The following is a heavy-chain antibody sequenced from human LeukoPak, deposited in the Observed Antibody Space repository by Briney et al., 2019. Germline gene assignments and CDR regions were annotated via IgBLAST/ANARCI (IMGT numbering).Heavy chain of an antibody. D-gene: IGHD3-10*01. CDR1: GGSINNGGYY. J-gene: IGHJ4*02. Sequence: SETLSLTCTVSGGSINNGGYYWSWIRQHPGKGLEWIGYIYYSGSSYYNPSLKSRVTISVDRSKNQFSLKLSSVTAADTAVYYCAKSIWFGELSGYFDYWGQGTLVTVSS. V-gene: IGHV4-31*09. CDR3: AKSIWFGELSGYFDY. CDR2: IYYSGSS.